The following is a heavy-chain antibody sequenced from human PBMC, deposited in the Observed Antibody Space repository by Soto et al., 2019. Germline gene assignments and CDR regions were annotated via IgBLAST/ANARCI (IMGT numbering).Heavy chain of an antibody. CDR1: GFTFSNFE. J-gene: IGHJ4*02. D-gene: IGHD2-15*01. CDR3: ARVGYCSGGSCYSGCLDD. Sequence: GGSLRLSCAASGFTFSNFEMHWVRQAPGKGLEWVSYINTAGSTKYYAESVKGRFTISRDNARNSLFLQMNSLRAEDTAVYYCARVGYCSGGSCYSGCLDDCGQGTLVTVSS. CDR2: INTAGSTK. V-gene: IGHV3-48*03.